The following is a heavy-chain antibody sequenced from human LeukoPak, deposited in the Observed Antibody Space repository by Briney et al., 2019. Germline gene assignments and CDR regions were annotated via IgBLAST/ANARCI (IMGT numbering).Heavy chain of an antibody. V-gene: IGHV1-8*01. CDR3: VRHYYDYVAFDI. D-gene: IGHD3-22*01. CDR1: GYSLTSFD. Sequence: GASVKVSCKASGYSLTSFDINWVRQGSGQGLEWMGWMNPKRGNTGYAPTFQGRVTITRDTSINTAYMELSGLRSEDTAVYYCVRHYYDYVAFDIWGQGTMVIVSS. J-gene: IGHJ3*02. CDR2: MNPKRGNT.